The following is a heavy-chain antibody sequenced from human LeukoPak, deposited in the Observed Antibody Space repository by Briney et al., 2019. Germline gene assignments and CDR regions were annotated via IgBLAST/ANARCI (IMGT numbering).Heavy chain of an antibody. Sequence: SETLSLTCTVSGGSISSSSYYWGWIRQPPGKGLEWIGSIFYTGSTYYNPFLKSRVTISVDTSKNQFSLRLSSVTAADTAVYYCARHPGGYPTYYFDYWGQGTLVTVSS. CDR2: IFYTGST. CDR1: GGSISSSSYY. V-gene: IGHV4-39*01. J-gene: IGHJ4*02. D-gene: IGHD2/OR15-2a*01. CDR3: ARHPGGYPTYYFDY.